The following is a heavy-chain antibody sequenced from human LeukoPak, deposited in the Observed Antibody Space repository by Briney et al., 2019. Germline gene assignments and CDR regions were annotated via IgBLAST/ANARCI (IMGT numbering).Heavy chain of an antibody. D-gene: IGHD5-24*01. Sequence: GGSLRLSCAASGFTFSSYAMHWVRQAPGKGLEYVSAISSNGGSTYYANSVKGRFTISRDNSKNTLYLQMGSLGAEDMAVYYCARESGRDGSSYFDYWGQGTLVTVSS. V-gene: IGHV3-64*01. CDR1: GFTFSSYA. J-gene: IGHJ4*02. CDR3: ARESGRDGSSYFDY. CDR2: ISSNGGST.